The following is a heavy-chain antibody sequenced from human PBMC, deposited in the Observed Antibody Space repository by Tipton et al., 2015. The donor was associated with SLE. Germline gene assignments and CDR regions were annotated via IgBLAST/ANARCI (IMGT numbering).Heavy chain of an antibody. CDR1: GGSISSGGYY. CDR2: IYYSGST. J-gene: IGHJ6*02. D-gene: IGHD4-11*01. CDR3: ARGDSNNYYYYYGMDV. V-gene: IGHV4-30-4*08. Sequence: TLSLTCTVSGGSISSGGYYWSWIRQPPGKGLEWIGYIYYSGSTYYNPSLKSRVTISVDTSKNQFSLKLSSVTAADTAVYYCARGDSNNYYYYYGMDVWGQGTTVTVSS.